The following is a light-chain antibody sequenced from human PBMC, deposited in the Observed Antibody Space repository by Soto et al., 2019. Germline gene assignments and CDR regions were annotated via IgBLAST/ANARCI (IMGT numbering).Light chain of an antibody. J-gene: IGKJ2*01. V-gene: IGKV3-11*01. CDR2: DAS. CDR3: QQRSNWPPYT. Sequence: EVVLTQSPATLSLAPGERATLSCMASQSVSSYLAWYQQKPGQAPRLLIYDASNRATGIPARFSGSGSGTDLTLTISSLEPEDFAVYYCQQRSNWPPYTFGQGTKLDIK. CDR1: QSVSSY.